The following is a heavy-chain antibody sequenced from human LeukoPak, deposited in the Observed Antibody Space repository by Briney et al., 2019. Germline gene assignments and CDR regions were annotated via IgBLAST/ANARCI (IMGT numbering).Heavy chain of an antibody. J-gene: IGHJ4*02. CDR2: ISYTGNT. Sequence: SETLSLTCTVSGGSIISSSYYWGWIRQPPGKGLEWIGTISYTGNTYYNPSLKSRVTISADTSKNQFSLKLSSVTAADTTVYYCARQDSSGYYDYYFDYWGQGTLVTVSS. V-gene: IGHV4-39*01. CDR3: ARQDSSGYYDYYFDY. D-gene: IGHD3-22*01. CDR1: GGSIISSSYY.